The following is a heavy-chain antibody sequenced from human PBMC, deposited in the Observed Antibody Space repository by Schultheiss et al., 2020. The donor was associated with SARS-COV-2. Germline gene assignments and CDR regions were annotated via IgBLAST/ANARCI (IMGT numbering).Heavy chain of an antibody. V-gene: IGHV3-23*01. Sequence: GGSLRLSCAASGFTFSSYAMSWVRQAPGKGLEWVSAISGSGGSTYYADSVKGQFTISRDNSKNTLYLHMNSLRAEDTALYYCAKGGARPDYYYYGMDVWGQGTMVTVSS. CDR2: ISGSGGST. J-gene: IGHJ6*02. CDR1: GFTFSSYA. D-gene: IGHD1-26*01. CDR3: AKGGARPDYYYYGMDV.